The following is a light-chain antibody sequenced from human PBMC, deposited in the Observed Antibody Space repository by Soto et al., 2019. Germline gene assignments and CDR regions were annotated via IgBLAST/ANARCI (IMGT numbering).Light chain of an antibody. CDR1: HSVSAS. Sequence: PWDRATLSCRASHSVSASLAWYQQKPGQAPRLLISGASTRAAGIPARFSGSGSGTDFTLTITSLQSEDFAVYYCQHYNAWPWTFGQGTKVDI. V-gene: IGKV3-15*01. CDR2: GAS. CDR3: QHYNAWPWT. J-gene: IGKJ1*01.